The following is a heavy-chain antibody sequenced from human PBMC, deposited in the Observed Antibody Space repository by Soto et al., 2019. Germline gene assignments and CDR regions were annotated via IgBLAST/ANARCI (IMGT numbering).Heavy chain of an antibody. J-gene: IGHJ4*02. Sequence: SETLSLTCAVYGGSFSGYYWSWIRQPPGKGLEWIGEINHSGSTNYNPSLKSRVTISVDTSKNQFSLKLSSVTAADTAVYYCARGRIAAAGFDYWGQGTLVTVSS. V-gene: IGHV4-34*01. D-gene: IGHD6-13*01. CDR2: INHSGST. CDR1: GGSFSGYY. CDR3: ARGRIAAAGFDY.